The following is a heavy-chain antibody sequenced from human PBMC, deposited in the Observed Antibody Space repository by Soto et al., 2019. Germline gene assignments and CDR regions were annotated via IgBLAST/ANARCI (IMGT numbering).Heavy chain of an antibody. D-gene: IGHD1-26*01. V-gene: IGHV3-33*01. Sequence: QMQLVESGGSVVQPGTSLRLSCAAFGFDFSSYGMHWVRQTPGKGLEWVAVLGFDGGGRYYADSVKGRFTISRDNSKKILYLQMDSLRAEDTALYYCAREPVGPDYAMDVWGQGTTVTVSS. CDR3: AREPVGPDYAMDV. CDR1: GFDFSSYG. J-gene: IGHJ6*02. CDR2: LGFDGGGR.